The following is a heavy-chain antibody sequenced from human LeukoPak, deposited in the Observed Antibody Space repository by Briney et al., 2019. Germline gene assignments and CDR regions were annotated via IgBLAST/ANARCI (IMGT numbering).Heavy chain of an antibody. V-gene: IGHV3-9*01. CDR2: ISWNSGSI. CDR1: GFTFDDYA. Sequence: GGSLRLSCAASGFTFDDYAMHWVRQAPGKGLEWVSGISWNSGSIGYADSVKGRFTISRDNSKNTLYLQMNSLRAEDTAVYYCAKDRGGATSGSFDYWGQGTLVTVSS. J-gene: IGHJ4*02. D-gene: IGHD1-26*01. CDR3: AKDRGGATSGSFDY.